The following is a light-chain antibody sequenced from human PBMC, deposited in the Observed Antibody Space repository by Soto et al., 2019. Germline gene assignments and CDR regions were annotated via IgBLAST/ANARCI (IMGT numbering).Light chain of an antibody. CDR2: KAS. J-gene: IGKJ5*01. CDR3: QQYNSYSIT. V-gene: IGKV1-5*03. CDR1: QSISSW. Sequence: DIQLTPSPSTPSASVGDRVTITCRASQSISSWLAWYQQKPGKAPKLLIYKASSLESGVPSRFSGSGSGTEFTLTISSLQPDDFATYYCQQYNSYSITFGQGTRLEIK.